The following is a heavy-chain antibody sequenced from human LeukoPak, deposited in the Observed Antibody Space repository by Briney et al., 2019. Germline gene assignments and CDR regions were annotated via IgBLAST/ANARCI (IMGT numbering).Heavy chain of an antibody. CDR1: GYTFADYF. CDR3: ARDLSSTPNWEFDY. V-gene: IGHV1-2*06. Sequence: ASVKVSSKTSGYTFADYFIHWVRQAPGQGLEWMGRINANSGGTEYEQKFQGRVTMTRDTSISTAYVEVNWLISDDTAIYYCARDLSSTPNWEFDYWGQGTLVTVSS. CDR2: INANSGGT. D-gene: IGHD1-26*01. J-gene: IGHJ4*02.